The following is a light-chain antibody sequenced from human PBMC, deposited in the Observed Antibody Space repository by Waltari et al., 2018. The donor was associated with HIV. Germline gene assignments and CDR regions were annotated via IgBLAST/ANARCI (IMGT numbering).Light chain of an antibody. CDR2: AAS. Sequence: DIQMTQSPSSLSASVGDRVTITCRASQVINNYLAWYRQRPGEVPELLIYAASTLQSGVPSRFSGSGSGTDFTLTINSLQPEDVATYFCQKYDSAPRTFGQGTKVE. CDR1: QVINNY. J-gene: IGKJ1*01. CDR3: QKYDSAPRT. V-gene: IGKV1-27*01.